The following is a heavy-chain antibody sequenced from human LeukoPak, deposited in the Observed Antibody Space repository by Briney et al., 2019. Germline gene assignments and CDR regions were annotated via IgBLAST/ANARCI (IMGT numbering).Heavy chain of an antibody. J-gene: IGHJ1*01. CDR2: IYSGGST. D-gene: IGHD6-19*01. CDR1: GFTVSSNY. CDR3: ARGSGWYAEYFQH. Sequence: GRSLRLSCAASGFTVSSNYMSWVRQAPGKGLEWVSVIYSGGSTYYADSVKGRFTISRDNSKNTLYLQMNSLRAEDTAVYYCARGSGWYAEYFQHWGQGTLVTVSS. V-gene: IGHV3-53*01.